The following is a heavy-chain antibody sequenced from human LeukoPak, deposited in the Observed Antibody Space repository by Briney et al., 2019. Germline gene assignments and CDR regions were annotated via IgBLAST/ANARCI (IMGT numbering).Heavy chain of an antibody. V-gene: IGHV3-21*01. J-gene: IGHJ3*02. CDR2: ISSSSSYI. CDR1: GFTFSSSW. CDR3: ARDGSSGWYGGDHDAFDI. D-gene: IGHD6-19*01. Sequence: PGGSLRLSCAASGFTFSSSWMNWVRQAPGKGLEWVSSISSSSSYIYYADSVKGRFTISRDNAKNSLYLQMNSLRAEDTAVYYCARDGSSGWYGGDHDAFDIWGQGTMVTVSS.